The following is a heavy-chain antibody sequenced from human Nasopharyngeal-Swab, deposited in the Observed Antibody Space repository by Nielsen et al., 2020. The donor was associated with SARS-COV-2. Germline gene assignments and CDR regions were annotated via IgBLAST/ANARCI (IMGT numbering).Heavy chain of an antibody. CDR3: ARDLIVGALDY. D-gene: IGHD1-26*01. V-gene: IGHV3-74*01. CDR2: INSDGSST. J-gene: IGHJ4*02. Sequence: GESLKISCAASGFTFSSYWMHWVRQAPGKGLVWVSRINSDGSSTSYADSVKGRFTISRDNSKNTLYLQMNSLRAEDTAVYYCARDLIVGALDYWGQGTLVTVSS. CDR1: GFTFSSYW.